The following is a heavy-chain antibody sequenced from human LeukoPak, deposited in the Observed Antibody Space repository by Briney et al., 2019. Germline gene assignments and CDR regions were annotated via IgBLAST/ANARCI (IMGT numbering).Heavy chain of an antibody. V-gene: IGHV3-20*04. CDR1: GFVFGDYG. CDR3: ARSRACASGSAFGL. Sequence: PGGSLRLSCVASGFVFGDYGMSWVRHVPGKGLEWVSGVNWNGANPTYADSVKGRFTISRENAKNSIYLQMNSLRPEDTAIYYGARSRACASGSAFGLWGHGTQVIVSS. CDR2: VNWNGANP. D-gene: IGHD3-22*01. J-gene: IGHJ3*01.